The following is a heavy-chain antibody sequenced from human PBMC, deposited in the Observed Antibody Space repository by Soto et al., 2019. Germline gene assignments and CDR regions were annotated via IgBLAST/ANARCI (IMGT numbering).Heavy chain of an antibody. CDR1: GGSISSGGYC. Sequence: PSETLSLTCTVSGGSISSGGYCWSWIRQHPGKGLEWIGYIYYSGSTYYNPSLKSRVTISVDTSNNQFSLMLSSVTAADTAVYYCAREDILTGYPHGMDVWGQGTTVTVSS. CDR2: IYYSGST. J-gene: IGHJ6*02. CDR3: AREDILTGYPHGMDV. V-gene: IGHV4-31*03. D-gene: IGHD3-9*01.